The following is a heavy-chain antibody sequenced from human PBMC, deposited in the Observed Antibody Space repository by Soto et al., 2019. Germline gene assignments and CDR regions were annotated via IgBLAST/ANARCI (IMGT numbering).Heavy chain of an antibody. Sequence: TSETLSLTCAVSGGSISSSNCWSWVRQPPGKGLEWIGYIYYSGSTNYNPSLKSRVTISVDTSKNQFSLKLTSVTAADTAVYYCARDKITGLFDYWGQGTLVTVSS. J-gene: IGHJ4*02. V-gene: IGHV4-4*02. CDR3: ARDKITGLFDY. D-gene: IGHD2-8*02. CDR2: IYYSGST. CDR1: GGSISSSNC.